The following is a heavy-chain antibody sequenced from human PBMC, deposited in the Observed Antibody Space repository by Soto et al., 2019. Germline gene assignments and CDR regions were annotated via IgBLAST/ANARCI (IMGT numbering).Heavy chain of an antibody. J-gene: IGHJ6*03. CDR3: ARYCSSTSCYPYYYYYMDV. CDR1: GYTFTSYG. Sequence: ASVKVSCKASGYTFTSYGISWVRQAPGQGLEWMGWISAYNGNTNYAQKLQGRVTMTTDTSTSTAYMELRSLRSDDTAVYYCARYCSSTSCYPYYYYYMDVWGKGTTVTVSS. V-gene: IGHV1-18*01. CDR2: ISAYNGNT. D-gene: IGHD2-2*01.